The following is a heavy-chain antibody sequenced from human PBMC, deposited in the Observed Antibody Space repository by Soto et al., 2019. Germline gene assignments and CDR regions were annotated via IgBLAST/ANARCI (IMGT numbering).Heavy chain of an antibody. CDR2: IIPIFGTA. CDR1: GGTFSSYA. J-gene: IGHJ4*02. V-gene: IGHV1-69*13. Sequence: SVKVSCKASGGTFSSYAISWVRQAPGQGLEWMGGIIPIFGTANYAQKFQGRVTITADESTSTAYMELSSLRSEDTAVYYCASAPSFGGVIVIPNYFDSWGQGTLVTVSS. CDR3: ASAPSFGGVIVIPNYFDS. D-gene: IGHD3-16*02.